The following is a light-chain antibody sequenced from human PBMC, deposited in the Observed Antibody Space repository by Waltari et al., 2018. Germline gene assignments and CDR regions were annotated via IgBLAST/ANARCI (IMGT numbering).Light chain of an antibody. CDR3: QQHDDLPLT. Sequence: TCNTNQQMINVLNWYKQRPGKAPKLLIDLSSNLRAGVPSRFSGSGSVTDFTFTISSLQPEDIATYYCQQHDDLPLTFGGGTKVEIK. CDR2: LSS. CDR1: QQMINV. V-gene: IGKV1-33*01. J-gene: IGKJ4*01.